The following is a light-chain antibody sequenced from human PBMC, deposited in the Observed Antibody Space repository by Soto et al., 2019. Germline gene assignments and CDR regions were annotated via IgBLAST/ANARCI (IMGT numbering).Light chain of an antibody. CDR2: GAS. CDR3: QQYGSSPT. J-gene: IGKJ2*01. Sequence: EIALTQSPGTLSLSPGERATLSCRASQSVSSSYLAWYQQKPGQAPRLLIYGASSRATGIPDRFSGSGSGTDFTLTIXILEPEDFAVYYCQQYGSSPTFGQGTKVDI. CDR1: QSVSSSY. V-gene: IGKV3-20*01.